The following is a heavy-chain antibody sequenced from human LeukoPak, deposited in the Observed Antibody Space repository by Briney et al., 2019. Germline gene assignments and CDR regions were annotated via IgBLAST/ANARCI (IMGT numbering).Heavy chain of an antibody. CDR3: ARDERDYDILTGQNYYYYYMDV. V-gene: IGHV4-61*02. D-gene: IGHD3-9*01. J-gene: IGHJ6*03. Sequence: SQTLSLTCTVSGGSISSGSYYWSWIRQPAGKGLEWIGRIYTSGSTNYNPSLKSRVTISVDTSKNQFSLKLSSVTAADTAVYYCARDERDYDILTGQNYYYYYMDVWGKGTTVTVSS. CDR1: GGSISSGSYY. CDR2: IYTSGST.